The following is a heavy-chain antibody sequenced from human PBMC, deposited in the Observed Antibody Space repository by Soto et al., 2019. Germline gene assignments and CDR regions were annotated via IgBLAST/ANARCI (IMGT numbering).Heavy chain of an antibody. J-gene: IGHJ4*02. Sequence: SETLSLTCTVSGGSISSSSYYWGWIRQPPGKGLEWIGSIYYSGSTYYNPSLKSRVTISVDTSKNQFSLKLSPVTAADTAVYYCAGEYYYDSSGFDYWGQGTLVTVSS. CDR1: GGSISSSSYY. CDR3: AGEYYYDSSGFDY. CDR2: IYYSGST. V-gene: IGHV4-39*02. D-gene: IGHD3-22*01.